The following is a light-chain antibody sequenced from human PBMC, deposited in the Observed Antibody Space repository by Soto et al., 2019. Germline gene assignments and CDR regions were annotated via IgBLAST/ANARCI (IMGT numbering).Light chain of an antibody. J-gene: IGLJ1*01. Sequence: ALTQPASVSGSPGQSIAISCTGTSSDVGSHDLVSWYQQQSGKVPKLIIYDVSSRPSGVSNHFSGSKSGNTASLTISGLQAEDEADYYCGSFTSTTTYVFGTGTKVTVL. CDR3: GSFTSTTTYV. CDR2: DVS. CDR1: SSDVGSHDL. V-gene: IGLV2-14*02.